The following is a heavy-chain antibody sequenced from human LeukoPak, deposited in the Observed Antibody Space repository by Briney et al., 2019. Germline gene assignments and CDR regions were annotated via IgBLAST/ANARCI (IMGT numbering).Heavy chain of an antibody. J-gene: IGHJ4*02. V-gene: IGHV4-59*01. Sequence: PSQTLSLTCTVSGGSISSYYCSWIRQPPGKGLEWIGYISYSGSTDYNPSLKSRVTMSIDTSKNQFSLRLSSVTAADTAVYYCARGRSQQLAHYWGQGTLVTVSS. CDR3: ARGRSQQLAHY. CDR2: ISYSGST. CDR1: GGSISSYY. D-gene: IGHD6-13*01.